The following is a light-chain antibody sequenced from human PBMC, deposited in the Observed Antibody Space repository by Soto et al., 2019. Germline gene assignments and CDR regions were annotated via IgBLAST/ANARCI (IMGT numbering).Light chain of an antibody. CDR3: QQYGSSPRT. CDR1: QSVSNNY. Sequence: EIVLTQSPGTLSLSPGERATLSCRASQSVSNNYLAWYQQNPGQAPRLLIYGASSRATGIPDRFSGSGSGTDFTLTISRLEPEDFAVYYWQQYGSSPRTFGEGTKVEIK. V-gene: IGKV3-20*01. J-gene: IGKJ1*01. CDR2: GAS.